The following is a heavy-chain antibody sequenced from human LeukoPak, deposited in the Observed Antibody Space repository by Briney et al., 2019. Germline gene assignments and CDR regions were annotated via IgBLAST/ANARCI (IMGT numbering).Heavy chain of an antibody. CDR2: INPNSGGT. J-gene: IGHJ5*02. Sequence: ASVKVSCKASGYTFTSYYMHWGRQAPGQGVEWMGWINPNSGGTNYAQKFQGRDTMTRDTSISTAYMELSRLRSDDTAVYYCARVGYCSSTSCYSNWFDPWGQGTLVTVSS. CDR3: ARVGYCSSTSCYSNWFDP. CDR1: GYTFTSYY. V-gene: IGHV1-2*02. D-gene: IGHD2-2*01.